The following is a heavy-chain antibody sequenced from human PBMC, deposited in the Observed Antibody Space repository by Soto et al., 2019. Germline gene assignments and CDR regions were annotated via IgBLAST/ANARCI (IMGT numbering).Heavy chain of an antibody. D-gene: IGHD6-19*01. Sequence: GGSLRLSCAASGFTFSSYSMNWVRQAPGKGLEWVSSISSSSSYIYYADSVKGRFTISKDNAKNSLYLQMNSLRAEDTAVYYCAVIAVAGTAIDYWGQGTLVTVSS. V-gene: IGHV3-21*01. CDR1: GFTFSSYS. CDR2: ISSSSSYI. CDR3: AVIAVAGTAIDY. J-gene: IGHJ4*02.